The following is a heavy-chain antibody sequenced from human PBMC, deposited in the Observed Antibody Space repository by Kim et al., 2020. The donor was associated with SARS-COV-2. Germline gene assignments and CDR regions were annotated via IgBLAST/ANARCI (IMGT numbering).Heavy chain of an antibody. J-gene: IGHJ4*02. CDR3: ARGPTRNYFDY. CDR2: T. V-gene: IGHV4-61*03. Sequence: TNYNPALESRITLALDTSKNHFSLKLSSVTAADTAVYYWARGPTRNYFDYWGQGSLVTVSS.